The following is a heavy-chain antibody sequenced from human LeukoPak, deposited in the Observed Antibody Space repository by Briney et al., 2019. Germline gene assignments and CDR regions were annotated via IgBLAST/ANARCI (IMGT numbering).Heavy chain of an antibody. D-gene: IGHD2-21*02. V-gene: IGHV3-11*04. J-gene: IGHJ6*02. CDR3: VRDGGDCGGDCYPYYYYGMDV. CDR2: ISRVGNSI. Sequence: GESLRLSCAASGFTFSDYYMNWLRQAPGKGLEWVSSISRVGNSIYYADSEKGRFTISRDNAKNSLYLQMNSLRAEDTAVYYCVRDGGDCGGDCYPYYYYGMDVWGQGTTVTVSS. CDR1: GFTFSDYY.